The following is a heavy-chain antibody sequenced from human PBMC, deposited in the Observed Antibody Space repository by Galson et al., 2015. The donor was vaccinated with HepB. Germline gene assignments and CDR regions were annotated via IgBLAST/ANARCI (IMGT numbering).Heavy chain of an antibody. J-gene: IGHJ5*02. CDR2: IKTDGSTT. V-gene: IGHV3-74*01. CDR3: TRERFDP. CDR1: GFTFNNYV. Sequence: SLRLSCAASGFTFNNYVMHWVRQVPGKGLVWVSRIKTDGSTTNYADFVKGRFTISRDNVKNTLYLQMDSLRVEDTAVYYCTRERFDPWGQGTLVTVS.